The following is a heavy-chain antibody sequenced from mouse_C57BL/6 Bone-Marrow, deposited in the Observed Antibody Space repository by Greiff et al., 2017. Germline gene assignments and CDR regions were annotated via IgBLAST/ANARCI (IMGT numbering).Heavy chain of an antibody. Sequence: QVQLKESGAELVRPGTSVKVSCKASGYAFTNYLIEWVKQRPGQGLEWIGLINPGSGGTKSNEMFTGKATLPADKSSSTDYMQLSSLTSEDSAVYFCARSSWHFAVWDTGTTVTVSS. V-gene: IGHV1-54*01. J-gene: IGHJ1*03. CDR1: GYAFTNYL. CDR3: ARSSWHFAV. CDR2: INPGSGGT.